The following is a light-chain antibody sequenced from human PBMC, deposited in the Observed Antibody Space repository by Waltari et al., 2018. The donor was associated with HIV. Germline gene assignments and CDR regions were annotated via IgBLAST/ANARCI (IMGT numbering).Light chain of an antibody. CDR3: CSYAGTSTYV. J-gene: IGLJ1*01. Sequence: QSALTQPASVSGSPGQSITISCTGTSSDVASYNLVSWYQHHPGKAPKVMIYAVTKRALGVRVWFVGSKSGNQASPTCFGPQAEDEADYYGCSYAGTSTYVFGTGTKVTVL. CDR1: SSDVASYNL. V-gene: IGLV2-23*02. CDR2: AVT.